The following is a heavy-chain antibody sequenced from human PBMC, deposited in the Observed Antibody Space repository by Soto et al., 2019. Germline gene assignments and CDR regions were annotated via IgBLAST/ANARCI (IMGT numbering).Heavy chain of an antibody. D-gene: IGHD2-2*01. CDR1: GFTFSSYG. V-gene: IGHV3-30*18. CDR2: ISYDGSNK. Sequence: PGGSLRLSCAASGFTFSSYGMHWVRQAPGKGLEWVAVISYDGSNKYYADSVKGRFTISRDNSKNTLYLQMNSLRAEDTAVYYCAKARGYCISTSCPAYYYYGMDVWGQGTTLTVSS. CDR3: AKARGYCISTSCPAYYYYGMDV. J-gene: IGHJ6*02.